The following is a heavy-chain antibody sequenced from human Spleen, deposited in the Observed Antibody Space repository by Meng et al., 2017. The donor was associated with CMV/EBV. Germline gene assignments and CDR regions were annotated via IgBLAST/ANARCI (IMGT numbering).Heavy chain of an antibody. J-gene: IGHJ4*02. D-gene: IGHD1-1*01. CDR3: ARLREGRNWNYFDR. Sequence: GSLRLSCTVSGYSISSGHYWAWIRQPPGKGLEWIGSIDHSGIIYYNRSLRSRVTMSVDTSNNHISLNLRSVTAADTAVYFCARLREGRNWNYFDRWGQGTLVTISS. CDR2: IDHSGII. V-gene: IGHV4-38-2*02. CDR1: GYSISSGHY.